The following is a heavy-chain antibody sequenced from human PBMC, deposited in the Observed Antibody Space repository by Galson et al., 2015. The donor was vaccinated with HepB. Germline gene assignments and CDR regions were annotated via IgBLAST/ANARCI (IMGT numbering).Heavy chain of an antibody. CDR1: GFTFSIYG. D-gene: IGHD5/OR15-5a*01. Sequence: SLRLSCAASGFTFSIYGMHWVRQAPGQGLEWVAAIWADGSDTYYADSVKVRFTISRDNSKNTVYLQMNSLRAEDTAVYYRARDQGVYYFDYWGQGTLVTVSS. CDR2: IWADGSDT. CDR3: ARDQGVYYFDY. V-gene: IGHV3-33*01. J-gene: IGHJ4*02.